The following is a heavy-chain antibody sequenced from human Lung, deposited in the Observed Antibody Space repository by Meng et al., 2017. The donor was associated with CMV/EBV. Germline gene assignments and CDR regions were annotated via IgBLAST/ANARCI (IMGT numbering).Heavy chain of an antibody. J-gene: IGHJ4*02. V-gene: IGHV4-4*02. CDR3: ARDPYATGWAG. CDR2: IYHSGGT. CDR1: GGSISISTW. Sequence: EQRAEAGPGLVKPSGAPPFPSAASGGSISISTWWSWVRQPPGKGLEGIGEIYHSGGTNYNPSLRGRVTISLDKSKNQFSLTLRSVTAADTAVYYCARDPYATGWAGWGQGILVTVSS. D-gene: IGHD6-19*01.